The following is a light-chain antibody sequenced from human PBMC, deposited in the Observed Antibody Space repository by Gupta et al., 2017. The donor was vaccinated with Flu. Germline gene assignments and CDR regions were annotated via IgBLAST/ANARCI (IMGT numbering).Light chain of an antibody. Sequence: EVVMTQPPVTLSVSPGERATLSCRASHSVSSNLAWYQQKPGQAPRLLIHGASTRATATPARFSGSGSGTEFTLTISSLQPEDFAVYYCQQYNTWPPWTFGQGTKVEIK. V-gene: IGKV3-15*01. CDR1: HSVSSN. CDR2: GAS. J-gene: IGKJ1*01. CDR3: QQYNTWPPWT.